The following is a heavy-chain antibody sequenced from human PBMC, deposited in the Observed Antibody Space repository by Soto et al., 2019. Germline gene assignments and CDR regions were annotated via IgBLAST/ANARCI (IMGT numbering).Heavy chain of an antibody. Sequence: QVQLVESGGGVVQPGGSLRLSCGASGCTFSSYGMHWVRQAPGKGLEWVAVISYDGSNKYYADSVKGRFTISRDNSKNTLYLQMNSLRAEDTAVYYCAKDIDSSGYWGAFDIWGQGTMVTVSS. D-gene: IGHD3-22*01. J-gene: IGHJ3*02. CDR1: GCTFSSYG. V-gene: IGHV3-30*18. CDR2: ISYDGSNK. CDR3: AKDIDSSGYWGAFDI.